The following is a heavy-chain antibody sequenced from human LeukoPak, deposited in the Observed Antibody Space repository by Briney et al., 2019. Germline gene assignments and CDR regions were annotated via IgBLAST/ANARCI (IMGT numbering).Heavy chain of an antibody. CDR3: AGDVMSTALDAFDV. CDR2: IYYSGSP. D-gene: IGHD1-1*01. V-gene: IGHV4-59*01. Sequence: SETLSLTCTVSGGSISSYYWNWIRQPLGKGLELIGYIYYSGSPTYNPSLKSRVTISVDTSKNQFSLQLSSVTAADTAVYYCAGDVMSTALDAFDVWGQGTMVTVSS. CDR1: GGSISSYY. J-gene: IGHJ3*01.